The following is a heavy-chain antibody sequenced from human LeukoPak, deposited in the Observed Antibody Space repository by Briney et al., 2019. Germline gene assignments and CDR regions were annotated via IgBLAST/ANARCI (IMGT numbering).Heavy chain of an antibody. D-gene: IGHD6-19*01. J-gene: IGHJ5*02. V-gene: IGHV4-38-2*02. CDR2: GHHGGGT. Sequence: SETLSLTCTVSGFPISSDYFWCCFRQPPGKGLEWIATGHHGGGTWFYPSLKSRVTIPVDTSRNQFSLRLSSVTAADTAVYDGARVSSVAPRRFEPWGQRTLVTVSS. CDR3: ARVSSVAPRRFEP. CDR1: GFPISSDYF.